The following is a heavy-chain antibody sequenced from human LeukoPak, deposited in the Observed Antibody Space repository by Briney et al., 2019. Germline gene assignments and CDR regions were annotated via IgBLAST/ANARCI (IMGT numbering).Heavy chain of an antibody. CDR3: ARDRVYASSGTYDY. V-gene: IGHV1-2*02. Sequence: VASVKVSCKAFGYTFTSNYMHWVRQAPGQGPEWMGVISPSGGSTTYAQKFQGRVTMTRDTSISTAYMELSRLISDDTAMYYCARDRVYASSGTYDYWGQGTLVTVSS. CDR1: GYTFTSNY. CDR2: ISPSGGST. D-gene: IGHD2-8*01. J-gene: IGHJ4*02.